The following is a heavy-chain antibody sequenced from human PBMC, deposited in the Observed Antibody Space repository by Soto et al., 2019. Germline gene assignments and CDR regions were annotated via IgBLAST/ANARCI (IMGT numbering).Heavy chain of an antibody. CDR3: ARRSFNIVVVRFYYYMDV. V-gene: IGHV1-18*01. Sequence: ASVKVSCKASGYTFTSYGISWVRQAPGQGLEWMGWISAYNGNTNYAQKLQGRVTMTTDTSTSTAYMELRSLRSDDTAVYYCARRSFNIVVVRFYYYMDVWGKGTTVTVSS. CDR2: ISAYNGNT. D-gene: IGHD2-2*01. J-gene: IGHJ6*03. CDR1: GYTFTSYG.